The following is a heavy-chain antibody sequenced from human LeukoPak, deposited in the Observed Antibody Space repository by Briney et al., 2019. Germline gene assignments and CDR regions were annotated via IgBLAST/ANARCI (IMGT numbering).Heavy chain of an antibody. V-gene: IGHV3-9*01. J-gene: IGHJ3*02. Sequence: SLRLSCAASGFTFDDYAMHWVRQAPGKGLEWVSGISWNSGSIGYADSVKGRFTISRDNAKKSLYLQMNNLRAEDTAVYYCARDTPDYGDYAFDIWGQGTMVTVSS. D-gene: IGHD4-17*01. CDR2: ISWNSGSI. CDR1: GFTFDDYA. CDR3: ARDTPDYGDYAFDI.